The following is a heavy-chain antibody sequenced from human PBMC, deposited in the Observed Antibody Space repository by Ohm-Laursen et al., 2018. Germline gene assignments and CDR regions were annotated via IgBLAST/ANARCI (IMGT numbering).Heavy chain of an antibody. CDR3: ARGNPVAGTFDY. Sequence: SGTLSLTCTVSGVSVSRYYWSWIRQPPGKGLESIGYMYYSGSTNYSPSLKSRVTISIDTSKNQFSLKLSSVTAADTAVYYCARGNPVAGTFDYWGQGTLVTVSS. D-gene: IGHD6-19*01. J-gene: IGHJ4*02. CDR1: GVSVSRYY. V-gene: IGHV4-59*02. CDR2: MYYSGST.